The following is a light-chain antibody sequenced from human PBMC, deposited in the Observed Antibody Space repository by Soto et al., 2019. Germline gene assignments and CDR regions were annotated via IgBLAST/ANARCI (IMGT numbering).Light chain of an antibody. J-gene: IGLJ2*01. V-gene: IGLV2-23*01. CDR3: CSYAGSSPVV. CDR2: EGS. Sequence: QSVLTQPASVSGSPGQSITISCTGTSSDVGSYNLVSWYQQHPGKAPKLMIYEGSKRPSGVSNRFSGSKSGNTASLTISGLQAEYEADYYCCSYAGSSPVVVGGGTQLTVL. CDR1: SSDVGSYNL.